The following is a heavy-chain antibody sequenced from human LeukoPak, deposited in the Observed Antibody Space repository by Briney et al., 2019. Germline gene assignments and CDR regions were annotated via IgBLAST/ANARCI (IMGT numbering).Heavy chain of an antibody. CDR3: ARVPPYYYGSGSYFDY. D-gene: IGHD3-10*01. J-gene: IGHJ4*02. CDR2: ISAYNGNT. Sequence: ASVEVSCKASGYTFTSYGISWVRQAPGQGLEWMGWISAYNGNTNYAQKLQGRVTMTTDTSTSTAYMELRSLRSDDTAVYYCARVPPYYYGSGSYFDYWGQGTLVTVSS. V-gene: IGHV1-18*01. CDR1: GYTFTSYG.